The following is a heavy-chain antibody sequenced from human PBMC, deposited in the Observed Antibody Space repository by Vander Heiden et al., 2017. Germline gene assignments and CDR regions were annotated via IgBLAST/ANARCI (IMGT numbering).Heavy chain of an antibody. CDR3: ARGDCSGGSCAVDY. CDR1: GFTFGSFA. J-gene: IGHJ4*02. V-gene: IGHV3-30-3*01. CDR2: ISYDGSNK. Sequence: QVQLVESGGGVVQPGRSLRLSCAASGFTFGSFAMHCVRQAPGKGMEWGAVISYDGSNKYYADSVEGRFTISRDNSKNTLYLKMNSLRAEDTAVYYCARGDCSGGSCAVDYWAEGTLVTVSS. D-gene: IGHD2-15*01.